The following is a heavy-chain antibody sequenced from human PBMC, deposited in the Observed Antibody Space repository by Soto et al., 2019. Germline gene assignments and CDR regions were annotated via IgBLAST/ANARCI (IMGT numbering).Heavy chain of an antibody. D-gene: IGHD1-1*01. Sequence: QVQLQESGPGLVKPSQTLSLTCTVSGGSISSGDYYWSWIRQPPGKGLEWIGYIYYSGSTYYNPSLKSRVTISVDTSKNQFSLKLSSVSAADTAVYYCARVGGGILTGTYYYYGMDVWGQGTTVTVSS. V-gene: IGHV4-30-4*01. CDR1: GGSISSGDYY. J-gene: IGHJ6*02. CDR3: ARVGGGILTGTYYYYGMDV. CDR2: IYYSGST.